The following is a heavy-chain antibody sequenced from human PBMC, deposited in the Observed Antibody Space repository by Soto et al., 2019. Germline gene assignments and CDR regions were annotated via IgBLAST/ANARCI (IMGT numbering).Heavy chain of an antibody. CDR1: GGTFSSYA. V-gene: IGHV1-8*02. CDR3: ARAWTIFGVVIIMAV. J-gene: IGHJ4*02. CDR2: MNPNSGNT. D-gene: IGHD3-3*01. Sequence: ASVKVSCKASGGTFSSYAISWVRQAPGQGLEWMGWMNPNSGNTGYAQKFQGRVTMTRNTSISTAYMELSSLRSEDTAVYYCARAWTIFGVVIIMAVWGQGTMVTVSS.